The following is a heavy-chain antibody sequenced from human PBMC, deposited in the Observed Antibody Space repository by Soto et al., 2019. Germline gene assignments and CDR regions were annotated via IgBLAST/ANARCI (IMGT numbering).Heavy chain of an antibody. CDR2: ISAYYGNT. D-gene: IGHD3-9*01. Sequence: GASVKVSCKASGYTFTSYGISWVRQPPGQGLEWMGWISAYYGNTNYAQKLQGRVTMTTDTSTSTAYMELRSLRSDGTAVYYCARVVLRYFDWSIYYYYYMDVWGKGITVTVSS. J-gene: IGHJ6*03. CDR1: GYTFTSYG. V-gene: IGHV1-18*01. CDR3: ARVVLRYFDWSIYYYYYMDV.